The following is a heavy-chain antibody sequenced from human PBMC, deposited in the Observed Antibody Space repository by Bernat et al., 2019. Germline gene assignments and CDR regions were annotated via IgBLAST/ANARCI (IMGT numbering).Heavy chain of an antibody. Sequence: EVQLVESGGGLVQPGGSLRLSCAASGFTFSSYEMNWVRQAPGKGLEWVSYISSSGSTIYYADSVKGRFTISRDNAKNSLYLQMNSLSAEDTAVYYCARGLRTTVTTSYYYYYGMDVWGQGTTVTVSS. D-gene: IGHD4-17*01. CDR3: ARGLRTTVTTSYYYYYGMDV. J-gene: IGHJ6*02. V-gene: IGHV3-48*03. CDR1: GFTFSSYE. CDR2: ISSSGSTI.